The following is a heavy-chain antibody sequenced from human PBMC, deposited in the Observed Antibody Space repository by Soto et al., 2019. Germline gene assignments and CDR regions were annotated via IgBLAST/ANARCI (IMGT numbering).Heavy chain of an antibody. J-gene: IGHJ5*02. CDR1: GFTFSAYY. D-gene: IGHD6-13*01. CDR3: ARHSQLDSSNWYWFAP. CDR2: ISSSSSYT. V-gene: IGHV3-11*06. Sequence: GGSLRLSCAASGFTFSAYYMSCIRQAPGKGLEWVSYISSSSSYTNYADSVKGRFTISRDNAKNSLYLQMNSLRAADTAVHYCARHSQLDSSNWYWFAPWGQGTLVTVSS.